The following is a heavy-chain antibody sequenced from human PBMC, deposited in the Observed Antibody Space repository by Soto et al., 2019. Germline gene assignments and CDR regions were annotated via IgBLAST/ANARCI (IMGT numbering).Heavy chain of an antibody. Sequence: QVQLVQSGAEVKKPGSSVKVSCKASGGTFSSYAISWVRQAPGQGLEWMGGIIPIFGTANYAQKFQGRVTITADESTSTAYMELSSLRSEDTAVYYCARVGGGDFWRGNRNWFDPWGQGTLVTVSS. V-gene: IGHV1-69*01. CDR3: ARVGGGDFWRGNRNWFDP. J-gene: IGHJ5*02. D-gene: IGHD3-3*01. CDR2: IIPIFGTA. CDR1: GGTFSSYA.